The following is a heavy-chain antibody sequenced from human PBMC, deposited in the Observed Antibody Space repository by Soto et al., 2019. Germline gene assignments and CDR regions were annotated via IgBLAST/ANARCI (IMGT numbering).Heavy chain of an antibody. CDR3: ARDRGALGP. CDR2: TNEDGREK. J-gene: IGHJ5*02. D-gene: IGHD3-16*01. Sequence: PGGSLRLSCAASGFTFTGYWMSWVRQAPGKGLEWVANTNEDGREKFYVDSVKGRFTISGDNAKNSLYLQMNSLRAEDTAVYYCARDRGALGPWGQGTLVTVSS. CDR1: GFTFTGYW. V-gene: IGHV3-7*01.